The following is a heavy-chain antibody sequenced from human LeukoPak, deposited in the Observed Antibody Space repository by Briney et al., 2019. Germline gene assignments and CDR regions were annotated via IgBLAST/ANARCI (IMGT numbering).Heavy chain of an antibody. D-gene: IGHD1-1*01. V-gene: IGHV3-48*01. CDR1: GFTFSSYS. Sequence: PGGSLRLSCAASGFTFSSYSMSWIRQAPGKGLEWVSYISSSGSTIYYADSVKGRFTISRDNSKNTLYLQMNSLRAEDTAVYYCAKDQGGTGTQSNWGQGTLVTVSS. CDR2: ISSSGSTI. CDR3: AKDQGGTGTQSN. J-gene: IGHJ4*01.